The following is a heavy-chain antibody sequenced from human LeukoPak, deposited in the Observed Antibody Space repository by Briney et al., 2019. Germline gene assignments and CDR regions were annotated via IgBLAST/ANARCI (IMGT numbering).Heavy chain of an antibody. CDR1: GFTFSSYG. D-gene: IGHD3-10*01. V-gene: IGHV3-30*02. Sequence: GGSLRLSCAASGFTFSSYGMHWVRQAPGKGLEWVAFIRYDGSHKYFADSVKGRFTISRDSSKNTLYLQMNSLRVDDTAVYYCAKDGTRGIRFGKIPHYFDYWGQGTLVTVSS. CDR2: IRYDGSHK. CDR3: AKDGTRGIRFGKIPHYFDY. J-gene: IGHJ4*02.